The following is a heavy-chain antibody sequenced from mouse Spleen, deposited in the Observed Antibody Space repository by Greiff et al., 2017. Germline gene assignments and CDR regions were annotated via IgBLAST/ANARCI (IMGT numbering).Heavy chain of an antibody. CDR1: GYTFTSYW. V-gene: IGHV1-55*01. D-gene: IGHD2-10*02. J-gene: IGHJ2*01. CDR2: IYPGSGST. Sequence: QVQLQQPGAELVKPGASVKMSCKASGYTFTSYWITWVKQRPGQGLEWIGDIYPGSGSTNYNEKFKSKATLTVDTSSSTAYMQLSSLTSEDSAVYYCAREYGNYVGVSFDYWGQGTTLTVSS. CDR3: AREYGNYVGVSFDY.